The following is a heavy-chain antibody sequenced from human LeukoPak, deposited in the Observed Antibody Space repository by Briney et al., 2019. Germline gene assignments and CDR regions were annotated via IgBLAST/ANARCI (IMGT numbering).Heavy chain of an antibody. CDR2: IYSSGST. V-gene: IGHV4-38-2*02. J-gene: IGHJ5*02. CDR1: GYSISSGYY. Sequence: PSETLSLTCTVSGYSISSGYYWGWIRQPPGRGLEWIGYIYSSGSTNYNPSLKSRVTISVDTSKNQFSLRLSSVTAADTAVYYCARHSYGSETFWFDPWGQGTLVTVCS. D-gene: IGHD3-10*01. CDR3: ARHSYGSETFWFDP.